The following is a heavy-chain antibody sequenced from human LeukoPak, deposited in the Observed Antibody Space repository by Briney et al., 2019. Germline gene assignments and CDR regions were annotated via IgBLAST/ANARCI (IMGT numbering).Heavy chain of an antibody. CDR3: ARSYYYYDSSGYYSPGGFDY. CDR2: IYYSGST. J-gene: IGHJ4*02. V-gene: IGHV4-39*01. Sequence: SETLSLTCTVSGGSISSSSYYWGWIRQPPGQGLEWIGSIYYSGSTYYNPSLKSRVTISVDTSKNQFSLKLSSVTAADTAVYYCARSYYYYDSSGYYSPGGFDYWGQGTLVTVSS. CDR1: GGSISSSSYY. D-gene: IGHD3-22*01.